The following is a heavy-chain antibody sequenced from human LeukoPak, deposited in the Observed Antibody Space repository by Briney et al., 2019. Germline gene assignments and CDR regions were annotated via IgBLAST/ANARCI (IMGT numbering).Heavy chain of an antibody. D-gene: IGHD3-22*01. J-gene: IGHJ4*02. Sequence: GRSLRLSCAASGFTFDDYAMHWVRQAPGKGLEWVSGISWNSGSLGYADSVKGRFTISRDNSENILFLQMNSPRAEDTALYYCAKGNYDSINRPFDYWGQGALVTVSS. V-gene: IGHV3-9*01. CDR3: AKGNYDSINRPFDY. CDR2: ISWNSGSL. CDR1: GFTFDDYA.